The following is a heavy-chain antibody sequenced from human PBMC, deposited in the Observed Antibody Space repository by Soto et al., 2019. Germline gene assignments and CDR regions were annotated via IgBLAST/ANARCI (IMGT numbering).Heavy chain of an antibody. Sequence: GASVKVSCKASGGTFSSYTISWVRQAPGQGLEWMGRIIPILGIANYAQKFQGRVTITADKSTSTAYMELSSLRSEDTAVYYCATDHCSGGSCYSSYWGQGTLVTVSS. J-gene: IGHJ4*02. CDR3: ATDHCSGGSCYSSY. D-gene: IGHD2-15*01. V-gene: IGHV1-69*02. CDR2: IIPILGIA. CDR1: GGTFSSYT.